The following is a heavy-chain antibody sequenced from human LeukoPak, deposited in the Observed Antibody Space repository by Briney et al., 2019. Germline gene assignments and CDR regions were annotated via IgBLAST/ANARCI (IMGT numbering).Heavy chain of an antibody. CDR1: GFTFGSYS. CDR2: ISGSSSYI. J-gene: IGHJ4*02. D-gene: IGHD4-23*01. V-gene: IGHV3-21*01. CDR3: ARDEGSPTIVTPPDY. Sequence: GGSLRLSRAASGFTFGSYSMNWVRQAPGKGLEWVSSISGSSSYIHYAGSVKGRFTISRDNDKNSLYLQMNSLRAEDTAIYYCARDEGSPTIVTPPDYWGQGTHDSVSS.